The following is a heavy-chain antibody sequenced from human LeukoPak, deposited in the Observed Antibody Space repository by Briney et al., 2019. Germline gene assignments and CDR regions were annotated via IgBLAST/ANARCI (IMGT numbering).Heavy chain of an antibody. V-gene: IGHV1-24*01. D-gene: IGHD3-9*01. CDR1: GYTLTELS. CDR2: IIPIFGTA. CDR3: ARAHFDWFEDY. J-gene: IGHJ4*02. Sequence: ASVKVSCKVSGYTLTELSMHWVRQAPGKGLEWMGGIIPIFGTANYAQKFQGRVTITRDTSASTAYMELSSLRSEDTAVYYCARAHFDWFEDYWGQGTLVTVSS.